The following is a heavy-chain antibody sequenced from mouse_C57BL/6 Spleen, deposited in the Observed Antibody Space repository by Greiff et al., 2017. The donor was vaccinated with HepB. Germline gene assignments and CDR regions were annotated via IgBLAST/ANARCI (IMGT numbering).Heavy chain of an antibody. Sequence: VQLQQPGAELVKPGASVKMSCKASGYTFTSYWITWVKQRPGQGLEWIGDIYPGSGSTNYNEKFKSKATLTVDTSSSTAYMQLSSLTSEDSAVYYCARSGWLLRDYYAMDYWGQGTSVTVSS. CDR2: IYPGSGST. D-gene: IGHD2-3*01. V-gene: IGHV1-55*01. CDR1: GYTFTSYW. CDR3: ARSGWLLRDYYAMDY. J-gene: IGHJ4*01.